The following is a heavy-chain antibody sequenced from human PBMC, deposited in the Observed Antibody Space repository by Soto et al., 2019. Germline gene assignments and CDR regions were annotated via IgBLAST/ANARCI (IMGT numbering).Heavy chain of an antibody. V-gene: IGHV3-11*01. D-gene: IGHD3-3*01. CDR1: GFTFSDYY. CDR3: ARVGTIFGVVIPAAGMDV. CDR2: ISSSGSTI. Sequence: PGGALRVSCAASGFTFSDYYMSWIRHAPGKGLEWVSYISSSGSTIYYADSVKGRFTISRDNAKNSLYLQMHGLRAEDTAVYYCARVGTIFGVVIPAAGMDVWGQGTTVTVSS. J-gene: IGHJ6*02.